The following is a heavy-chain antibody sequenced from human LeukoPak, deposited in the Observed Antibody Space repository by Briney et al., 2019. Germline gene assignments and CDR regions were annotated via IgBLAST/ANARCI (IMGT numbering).Heavy chain of an antibody. J-gene: IGHJ4*02. Sequence: ASVKVSCKASGYTFTVYYMHWVRQAPGQGLEWMGRINPNSGGTNYAQKFQGRVAMTRDASISTAYMELSRLRSDDTAVYYCARFFWSGYLGGYFDYWGQGTLVTVSS. CDR1: GYTFTVYY. CDR2: INPNSGGT. V-gene: IGHV1-2*06. D-gene: IGHD3-3*01. CDR3: ARFFWSGYLGGYFDY.